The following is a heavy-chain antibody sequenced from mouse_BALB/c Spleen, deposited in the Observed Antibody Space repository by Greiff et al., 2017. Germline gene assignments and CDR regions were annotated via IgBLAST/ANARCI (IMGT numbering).Heavy chain of an antibody. V-gene: IGHV5-4*02. Sequence: DVHLVESGGGLVKPGGSLKLSCAASGFTFSDYYMYWVRQTPEKRLEWVATISDGGSYTYYPDSVKGRFTISRDNAKNNLYLQMSSLKSEDTAMYYCARAYDSYYAMDYWGQGTSVTVSS. J-gene: IGHJ4*01. D-gene: IGHD2-4*01. CDR2: ISDGGSYT. CDR1: GFTFSDYY. CDR3: ARAYDSYYAMDY.